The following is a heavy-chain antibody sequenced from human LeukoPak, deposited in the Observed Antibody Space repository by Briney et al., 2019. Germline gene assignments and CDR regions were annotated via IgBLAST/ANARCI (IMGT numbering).Heavy chain of an antibody. CDR3: IRDLGLSHAYGAFDI. CDR1: GFTFSYYD. J-gene: IGHJ3*02. D-gene: IGHD3-16*01. CDR2: IGKDGST. V-gene: IGHV3-13*01. Sequence: GGSLRLSCAASGFTFSYYDMHWVRQVTGKSLEWVSGIGKDGSTYYPGSVKGRFTISRENAKNSLYLQMNSLRAEDTAVYYCIRDLGLSHAYGAFDIWGQGTMVTVSS.